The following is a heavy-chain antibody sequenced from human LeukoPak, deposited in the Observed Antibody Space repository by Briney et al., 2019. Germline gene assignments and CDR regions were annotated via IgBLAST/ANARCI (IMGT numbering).Heavy chain of an antibody. CDR3: ARGVEPLAANTLAY. V-gene: IGHV3-53*01. CDR2: LYSDGNT. J-gene: IGHJ4*02. CDR1: GFTVITND. D-gene: IGHD1-14*01. Sequence: GGSLRLSCAASGFTVITNDMTWVRQAPGKGLEWVSVLYSDGNTKYADSVQGRFTISRDNSKNTLHLEMNSLSPDDTAVYYCARGVEPLAANTLAYWGQGTMVTVSS.